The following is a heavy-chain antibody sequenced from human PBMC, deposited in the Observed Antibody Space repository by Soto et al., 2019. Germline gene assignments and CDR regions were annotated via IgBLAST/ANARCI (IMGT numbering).Heavy chain of an antibody. Sequence: ASVKVSCKASGYTFTSYYMHWVRQAPGQGLEWMGIINPSGGSTSYAQKFQGRVTMTRDTSTSTVYMELSSLRSEDTAVYYCAFSSNSSGWYPYAFAISAQGTMVPVSS. CDR3: AFSSNSSGWYPYAFAI. J-gene: IGHJ3*02. D-gene: IGHD6-13*01. CDR1: GYTFTSYY. CDR2: INPSGGST. V-gene: IGHV1-46*03.